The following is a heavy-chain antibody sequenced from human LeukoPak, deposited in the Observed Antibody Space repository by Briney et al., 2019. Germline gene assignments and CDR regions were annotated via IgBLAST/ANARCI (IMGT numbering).Heavy chain of an antibody. CDR2: IDDSGSI. CDR1: GVSISSSTYC. Sequence: SETLSLTCTISGVSISSSTYCWGWIRQPPGTGLEWIGNIDDSGSIYYNPSLKSRLTISADTSKNQFSLKLSSVTAADTAVYYCAIRTPNPGEYWGQGNLVTVSS. CDR3: AIRTPNPGEY. V-gene: IGHV4-39*07. D-gene: IGHD4-17*01. J-gene: IGHJ4*02.